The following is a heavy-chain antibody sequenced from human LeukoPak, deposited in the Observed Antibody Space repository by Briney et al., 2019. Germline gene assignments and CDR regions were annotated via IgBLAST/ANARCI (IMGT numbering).Heavy chain of an antibody. CDR1: RFTFSSYA. CDR3: AKGAFPTAMVTPYFDY. V-gene: IGHV3-23*01. D-gene: IGHD5-18*01. J-gene: IGHJ4*02. Sequence: GGSLRLSCAGSRFTFSSYAMSWVRQAPGKGLQWVSTISGRGTDTYYADSVKGRFIISRDNSNSTLSLQMSSLRAEDTAVYYCAKGAFPTAMVTPYFDYWGQGALVTVSS. CDR2: ISGRGTDT.